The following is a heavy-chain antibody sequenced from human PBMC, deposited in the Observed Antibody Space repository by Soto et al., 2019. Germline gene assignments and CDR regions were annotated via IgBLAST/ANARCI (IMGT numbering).Heavy chain of an antibody. D-gene: IGHD2-21*02. J-gene: IGHJ4*02. CDR3: ARLPKGSLVTG. CDR1: GFRFSDHS. V-gene: IGHV3-48*02. Sequence: GGSLRLSCVGSGFRFSDHSMHWVRRAPGTGLQWLSYISSSGDRIHYADSVRGRFTVSRDNAKNSLFLRMNSLRDDDTAMYYCARLPKGSLVTGWGQGTQVTVSS. CDR2: ISSSGDRI.